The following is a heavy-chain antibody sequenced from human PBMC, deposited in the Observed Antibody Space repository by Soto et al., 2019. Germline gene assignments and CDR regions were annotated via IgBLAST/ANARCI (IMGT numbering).Heavy chain of an antibody. J-gene: IGHJ5*02. CDR2: ISYNGSNK. CDR3: AKDARCSGGSCYSGVSNWFDP. CDR1: GFTFSSYG. D-gene: IGHD2-15*01. V-gene: IGHV3-30*18. Sequence: GGSLRLSCAASGFTFSSYGMHWVRQAPGKGLEWVAVISYNGSNKYYADSVKGRFTISRDNSKNTLYLQMNSLRAEDTAVYYCAKDARCSGGSCYSGVSNWFDPWGQGTLVTVSS.